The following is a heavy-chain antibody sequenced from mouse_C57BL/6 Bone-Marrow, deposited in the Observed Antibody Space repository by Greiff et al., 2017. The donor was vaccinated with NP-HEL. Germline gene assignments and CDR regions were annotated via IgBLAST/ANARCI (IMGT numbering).Heavy chain of an antibody. D-gene: IGHD1-1*01. Sequence: VQLVESGAELVKPGASVKISCKASGYAFSSYWMNWVKQRPGKGLEWIGQIYPGDGDTNYNGKFKGKATLTADKSSSTAYMQLSSLTSEDSAVYFCARLRGVLRSFDYWGQGTTLTVSS. J-gene: IGHJ2*01. CDR1: GYAFSSYW. V-gene: IGHV1-80*01. CDR2: IYPGDGDT. CDR3: ARLRGVLRSFDY.